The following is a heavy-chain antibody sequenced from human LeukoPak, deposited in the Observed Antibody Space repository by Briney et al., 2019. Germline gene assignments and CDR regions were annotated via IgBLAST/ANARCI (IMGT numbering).Heavy chain of an antibody. V-gene: IGHV5-51*01. CDR2: IYPGDSDT. D-gene: IGHD3-10*01. J-gene: IGHJ4*02. CDR3: ASRVNYYGSGSYFSPFDY. CDR1: GYSFTSYW. Sequence: GESLKISCKGSGYSFTSYWIGWVRQMPGKGLEWMGIIYPGDSDTSYSPSFQGQVTISADKSISTAYLQWSSLKASDTAMYYCASRVNYYGSGSYFSPFDYWGQGTLVTVSS.